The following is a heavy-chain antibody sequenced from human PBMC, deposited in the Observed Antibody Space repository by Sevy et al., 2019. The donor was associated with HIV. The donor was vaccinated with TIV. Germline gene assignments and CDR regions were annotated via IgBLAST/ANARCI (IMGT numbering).Heavy chain of an antibody. CDR2: FDPEDGET. Sequence: ASVKVSCKVSGYTLTKLSMHWVRQAPGKGLEWMGGFDPEDGETIYAQKFQGRVTMTEDTSTDTAYMELSSLRSEDTAVYYCATPKYVGYDYESPDIWGQGTMVTVSS. V-gene: IGHV1-24*01. CDR1: GYTLTKLS. CDR3: ATPKYVGYDYESPDI. J-gene: IGHJ3*02. D-gene: IGHD5-12*01.